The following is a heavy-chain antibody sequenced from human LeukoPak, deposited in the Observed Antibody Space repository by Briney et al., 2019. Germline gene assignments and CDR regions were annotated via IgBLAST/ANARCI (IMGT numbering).Heavy chain of an antibody. CDR3: ARDLTYCSGGSCYSGYYYYYGMDV. CDR1: GDTSTSDR. CDR2: INSSSSTI. J-gene: IGHJ6*02. D-gene: IGHD2-15*01. Sequence: GGSLRLSCAASGDTSTSDRLYRVREAPGTGLEWVSHINSSSSTIYDADSVKGRFTICRDNGKNTLYLQMNSLRDEDTAVYYCARDLTYCSGGSCYSGYYYYYGMDVWGQGTTVTVSS. V-gene: IGHV3-48*02.